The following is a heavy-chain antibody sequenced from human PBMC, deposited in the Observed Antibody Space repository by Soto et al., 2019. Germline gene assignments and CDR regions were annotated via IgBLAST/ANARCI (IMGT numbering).Heavy chain of an antibody. CDR2: IYPGDSDT. CDR1: GYSFTSYW. Sequence: GESLKISCKGSGYSFTSYWIGWVRQMPGKGLEWMGIIYPGDSDTRYSPSFQGQVTISADKPISTAYLQWSSLKASDTAMYYCARLGGYSYGQLHGMDVWGQGTTVTVSS. V-gene: IGHV5-51*04. CDR3: ARLGGYSYGQLHGMDV. J-gene: IGHJ6*02. D-gene: IGHD5-18*01.